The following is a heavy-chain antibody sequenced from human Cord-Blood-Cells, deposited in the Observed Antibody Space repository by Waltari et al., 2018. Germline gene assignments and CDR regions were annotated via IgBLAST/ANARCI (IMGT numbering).Heavy chain of an antibody. CDR1: GYTFTSYY. CDR3: ARGGWHDYGDYGGDY. Sequence: QVQLVQSGAEVKKPGASVKVSCKASGYTFTSYYMHWVRQAPGQGLEWMGIINPSGVITSYEQKFQGRATMTMDTSTSTVYMELGSLRSEDTAVYYCARGGWHDYGDYGGDYWGQGTLVTVSS. CDR2: INPSGVIT. V-gene: IGHV1-46*01. D-gene: IGHD4-17*01. J-gene: IGHJ4*02.